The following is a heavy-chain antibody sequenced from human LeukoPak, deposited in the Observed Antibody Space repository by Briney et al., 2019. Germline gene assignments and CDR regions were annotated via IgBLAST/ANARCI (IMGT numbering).Heavy chain of an antibody. CDR1: GYTFTGYY. D-gene: IGHD3-16*01. V-gene: IGHV1-2*02. CDR3: ARNYDWGSWFDP. J-gene: IGHJ5*02. Sequence: ASVKVSCKASGYTFTGYYMHWVRQAPGQGLEWMGWINPNSGGTKYAQKFQGRVTMTRDTPISTAYMELSRLRSDDTAVYYCARNYDWGSWFDPWGQGTLVTVSS. CDR2: INPNSGGT.